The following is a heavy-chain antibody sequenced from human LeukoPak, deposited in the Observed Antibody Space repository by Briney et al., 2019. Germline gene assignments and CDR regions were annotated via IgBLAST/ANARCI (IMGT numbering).Heavy chain of an antibody. V-gene: IGHV4-59*08. D-gene: IGHD6-13*01. CDR1: GGSFSSYY. CDR2: IYDSGST. J-gene: IGHJ3*02. CDR3: ARTYSSSWYSAFDI. Sequence: SETLSLTCAVYGGSFSSYYWSWIRQPPGKGLEWIAYIYDSGSTNYNPSLKSRVAISVDTSKNQFSLKLRSVTAADTAVYYCARTYSSSWYSAFDIWGQGTMVTVSS.